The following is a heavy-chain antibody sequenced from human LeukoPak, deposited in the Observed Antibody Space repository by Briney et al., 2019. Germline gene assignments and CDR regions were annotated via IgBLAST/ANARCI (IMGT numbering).Heavy chain of an antibody. D-gene: IGHD3-10*01. CDR3: ARGGSGSS. V-gene: IGHV3-21*01. CDR2: ISIGSNYK. J-gene: IGHJ5*02. CDR1: GFSFSSYS. Sequence: GGSLRLSCAASGFSFSSYSMNWVRQAPGKGLEWVSSISIGSNYKYYADSVKGRFTISRDNAKNSLFLQMSTLRVEDTAVYYCARGGSGSSWGPGTLVTVSS.